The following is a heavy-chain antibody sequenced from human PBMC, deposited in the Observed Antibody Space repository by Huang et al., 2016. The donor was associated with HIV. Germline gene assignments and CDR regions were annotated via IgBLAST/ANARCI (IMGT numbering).Heavy chain of an antibody. Sequence: QVHLQESGPGLVKPAQTLSLTCTVSGGSISSSGYYWTWSRQPPGKGLEWIGYIYYNCSTDYNPSLKSRVTISVDTSKNQFSLKVTSMTAADTAVYYCGRFSYYSDSTISQYLQLWGQGALVTVSS. J-gene: IGHJ1*01. CDR2: IYYNCST. V-gene: IGHV4-30-4*08. CDR3: GRFSYYSDSTISQYLQL. D-gene: IGHD3-22*01. CDR1: GGSISSSGYY.